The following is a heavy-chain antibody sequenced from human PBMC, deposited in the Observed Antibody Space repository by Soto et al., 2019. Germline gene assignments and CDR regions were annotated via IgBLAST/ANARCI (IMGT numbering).Heavy chain of an antibody. CDR2: LYYIGTT. Sequence: QVQLKESGPRLVRPSETLSLTCIVSGGSVKSPYHYWSWIRQSPGKGLEWIGNLYYIGTTDYNPSLENRVTIFLDTSDNHFSLKLRSVTVADTAVYYCARNASGRGGFDSWGQGTLVTVSS. J-gene: IGHJ5*01. V-gene: IGHV4-61*03. CDR3: ARNASGRGGFDS. D-gene: IGHD3-10*01. CDR1: GGSVKSPYHY.